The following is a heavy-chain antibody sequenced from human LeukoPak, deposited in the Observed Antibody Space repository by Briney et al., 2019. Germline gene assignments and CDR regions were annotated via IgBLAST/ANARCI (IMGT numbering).Heavy chain of an antibody. CDR3: ARANIVVVPGALQEVFDI. Sequence: GGSLRLSCAGSGFTFSDYDMSWIRQAPGKGLEWISHIGSSGRTKHYADSVKGRFTISRDNAEDSLYLQMNSLRAEDTAVYYCARANIVVVPGALQEVFDIWGQGTMVTVSS. CDR2: IGSSGRTK. J-gene: IGHJ3*02. V-gene: IGHV3-11*04. CDR1: GFTFSDYD. D-gene: IGHD2-2*01.